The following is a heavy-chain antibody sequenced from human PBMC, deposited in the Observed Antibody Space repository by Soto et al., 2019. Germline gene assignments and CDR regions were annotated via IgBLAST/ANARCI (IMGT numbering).Heavy chain of an antibody. CDR3: ARRVYYYDSSGYYPWYFDY. CDR2: ISGSGGST. J-gene: IGHJ4*02. CDR1: GFTFSSYA. D-gene: IGHD3-22*01. Sequence: GGSLRLSCETSGFTFSSYAMSWVRQAPGKGLEWVSAISGSGGSTYYADSVKGRFTISRDNSKNTLYLQMNSLRAEDTAVYYCARRVYYYDSSGYYPWYFDYWGQGTLVTVSS. V-gene: IGHV3-23*01.